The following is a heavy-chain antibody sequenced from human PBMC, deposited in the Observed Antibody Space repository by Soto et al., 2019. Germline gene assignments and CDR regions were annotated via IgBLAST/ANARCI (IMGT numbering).Heavy chain of an antibody. CDR2: ISYDGSNK. V-gene: IGHV3-30*18. CDR3: AKDWQQWVHYYGMDV. J-gene: IGHJ6*02. CDR1: GLTFSSYG. Sequence: QVQLVESGGGVVQPGRSLRLSCAASGLTFSSYGMHWVRQAPGKGLEWVAVISYDGSNKYYADSVKGRFTISRDNSKNTLYLQMNSLRAEDTAVYYCAKDWQQWVHYYGMDVWGQGTTVTVSS. D-gene: IGHD6-19*01.